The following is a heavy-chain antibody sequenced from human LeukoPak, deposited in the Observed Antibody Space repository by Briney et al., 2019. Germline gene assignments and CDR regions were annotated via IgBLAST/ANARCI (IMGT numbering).Heavy chain of an antibody. J-gene: IGHJ4*02. V-gene: IGHV1-69*04. CDR3: ARSSSVVVIPDY. D-gene: IGHD3-22*01. CDR2: IIPILGIA. CDR1: GGTFSSYA. Sequence: SVKVSCKASGGTFSSYAISWVRQAPGQGLEWMGRIIPILGIANYAQKFQGRVTITADKSTSTAYMELSSLRSEDTAVYYCARSSSVVVIPDYWGQGTLVTVSS.